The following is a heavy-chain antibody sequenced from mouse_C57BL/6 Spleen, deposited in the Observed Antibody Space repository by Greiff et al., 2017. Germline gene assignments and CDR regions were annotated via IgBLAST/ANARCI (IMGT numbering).Heavy chain of an antibody. V-gene: IGHV5-6*01. CDR3: ARQGDGYYWFAY. J-gene: IGHJ3*01. Sequence: EVKLVESGGDLVKPGGSLKLSCAASGFTFSSYGLSWVRQTPDKRLEWVATISSGGSYTYYPDSVKGRFTISRDNAKNTLYLQMSSLKSEDTAMYYCARQGDGYYWFAYWGQGTLVTVSA. CDR1: GFTFSSYG. D-gene: IGHD2-3*01. CDR2: ISSGGSYT.